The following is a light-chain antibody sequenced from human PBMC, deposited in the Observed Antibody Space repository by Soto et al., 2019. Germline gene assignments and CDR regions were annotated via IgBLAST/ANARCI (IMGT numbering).Light chain of an antibody. CDR1: QSVSSN. CDR3: QQYNNWAPWT. CDR2: GAS. V-gene: IGKV3-15*01. J-gene: IGKJ1*01. Sequence: IVMTQSPATLSVSPGERATLSCRASQSVSSNLAWYQHNPGQAPRLLISGASTRATGIPARFSGSGSGTEFTRTISSLQSEEFAVNYCQQYNNWAPWTFGQGKKVEI.